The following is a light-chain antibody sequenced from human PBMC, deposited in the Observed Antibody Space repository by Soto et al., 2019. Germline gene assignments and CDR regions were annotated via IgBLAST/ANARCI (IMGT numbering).Light chain of an antibody. CDR1: QSISSY. CDR2: AAS. CDR3: QQSYSTSWT. Sequence: DIQMTQSPSSLSASVGERVTITCRASQSISSYLNWYQQKPGKAPKLLIYAASSLQSGVPSRFSGSGSRTDFTLTISSLQPEDFATYYCQQSYSTSWTFGQGTKVEIK. V-gene: IGKV1-39*01. J-gene: IGKJ1*01.